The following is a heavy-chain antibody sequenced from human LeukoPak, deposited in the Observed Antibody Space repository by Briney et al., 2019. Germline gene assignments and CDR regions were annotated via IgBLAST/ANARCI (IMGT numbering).Heavy chain of an antibody. J-gene: IGHJ3*02. Sequence: ASVKVSCKASGYTFTSYGISWVRQAPGQGLEWMGWISAYNGNTDYAQKLQGRVTMTTDTSTSTAYMELRSLRSDDTAVYYCARDRLWGEDDAFDIWGQGTMVTVSS. CDR1: GYTFTSYG. CDR3: ARDRLWGEDDAFDI. V-gene: IGHV1-18*01. CDR2: ISAYNGNT. D-gene: IGHD3-16*01.